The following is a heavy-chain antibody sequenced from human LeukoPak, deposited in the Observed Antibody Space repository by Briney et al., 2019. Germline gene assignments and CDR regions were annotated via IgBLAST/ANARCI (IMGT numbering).Heavy chain of an antibody. Sequence: SETLSLTCTVSGGSLTGTYYYWGWVRQPPGKGLEWIGSISYSGAGYYNPSLKSRVTISVDTSKNLFSLKLSSVTAADTAVHYCARHNYDGSCYFDSWGQGTLVTVSS. CDR2: ISYSGAG. CDR3: ARHNYDGSCYFDS. J-gene: IGHJ4*02. CDR1: GGSLTGTYYY. V-gene: IGHV4-39*01. D-gene: IGHD3-22*01.